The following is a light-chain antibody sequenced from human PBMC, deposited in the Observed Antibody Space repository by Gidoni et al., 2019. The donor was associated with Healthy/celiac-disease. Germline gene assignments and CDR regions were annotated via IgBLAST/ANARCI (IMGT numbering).Light chain of an antibody. Sequence: DIVLTQFPLSLPVTPGEPASISCRSSQSLLHSNGYNSLDWYLQKPGQSPQLLIYLGSNRASGVPDRFCGSGSGTDFTLKISKVEAEDVGVYYCMQALQTPRTFGHXTKVDIK. CDR3: MQALQTPRT. CDR2: LGS. CDR1: QSLLHSNGYNS. J-gene: IGKJ3*01. V-gene: IGKV2-28*01.